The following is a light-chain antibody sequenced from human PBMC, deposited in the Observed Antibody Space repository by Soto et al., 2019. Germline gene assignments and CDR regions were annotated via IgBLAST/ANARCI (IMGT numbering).Light chain of an antibody. J-gene: IGKJ1*01. Sequence: DIQVTPSPPTLSASVGDRVTITCRASQTISTWMAWYQQKPGKAPKLLVYDASTLQSGVASRFSGSGSGTEFTLTISSLQPEDFATYYCQHYNSYSEAFGQGTKVDIK. V-gene: IGKV1-5*01. CDR3: QHYNSYSEA. CDR1: QTISTW. CDR2: DAS.